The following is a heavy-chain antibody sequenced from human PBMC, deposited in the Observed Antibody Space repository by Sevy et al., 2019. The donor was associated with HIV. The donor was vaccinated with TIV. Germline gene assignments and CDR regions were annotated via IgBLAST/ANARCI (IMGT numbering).Heavy chain of an antibody. CDR3: VTDMVTPNY. D-gene: IGHD2-21*02. CDR1: GLNLRRNG. Sequence: GGSLRLSCAVSGLNLRRNGMHWVRQAPGKGLEWVAVISDDGSKKYYADSVKGRFTISRDNSKNTLYLQINSLRVEDTAVYYCVTDMVTPNYWGQGTLVTVSS. J-gene: IGHJ4*02. CDR2: ISDDGSKK. V-gene: IGHV3-30*03.